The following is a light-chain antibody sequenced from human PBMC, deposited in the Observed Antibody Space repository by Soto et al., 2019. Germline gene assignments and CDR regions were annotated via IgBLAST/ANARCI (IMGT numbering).Light chain of an antibody. CDR2: END. J-gene: IGLJ1*01. CDR3: ATWDSSLSAGV. V-gene: IGLV1-51*02. Sequence: QSVLTQPPSVSATPGQTVTISCSGSSSNIGGNSVSWYQQLPGTAPELLIYENDNRPSGIPDRFSGSKSGTSATLGITGLQTGDEAGDYCATWDSSLSAGVFGTGTKVTVL. CDR1: SSNIGGNS.